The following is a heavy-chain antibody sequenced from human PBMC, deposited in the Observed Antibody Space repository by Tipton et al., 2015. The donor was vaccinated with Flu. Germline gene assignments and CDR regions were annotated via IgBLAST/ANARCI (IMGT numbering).Heavy chain of an antibody. CDR2: IYTSGRT. J-gene: IGHJ4*02. V-gene: IGHV4-61*02. CDR3: ARAGWLLPFDY. CDR1: GCSISSGSYY. D-gene: IGHD3-22*01. Sequence: TLSLTCTVSGCSISSGSYYWSWIRQPAGKGLEWIGRIYTSGRTNYNPSLKSRVTISVDTSKNQFSLKLSSVTAADTAVYYCARAGWLLPFDYWGQGTLVTVSS.